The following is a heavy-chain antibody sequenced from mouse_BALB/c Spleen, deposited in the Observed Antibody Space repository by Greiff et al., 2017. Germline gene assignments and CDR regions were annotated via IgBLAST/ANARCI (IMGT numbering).Heavy chain of an antibody. J-gene: IGHJ4*01. D-gene: IGHD2-1*01. Sequence: VQLQQSGPELVKPGASVKISCKASGYSFTGYFMNWVMQSHGKSLEWIGRINPYNGDTFYNQKFKGKATLTVDKSSSTAHMELRSLASEDSAVYYCARDHDNYVHYAMDYWGQGTSVTVSA. CDR1: GYSFTGYF. CDR2: INPYNGDT. CDR3: ARDHDNYVHYAMDY. V-gene: IGHV1-20*02.